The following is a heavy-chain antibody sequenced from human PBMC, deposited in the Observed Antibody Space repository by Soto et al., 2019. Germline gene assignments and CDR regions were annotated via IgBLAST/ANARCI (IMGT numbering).Heavy chain of an antibody. D-gene: IGHD3-22*01. CDR3: AKGMIAPLGYYYVMDV. CDR1: GFTFSSYA. V-gene: IGHV3-23*01. J-gene: IGHJ6*02. Sequence: PRLSCAASGFTFSSYAMNWVRQAPGKGLEWVSAISGSGGSTYYADSVKDRFTISRDNSKNTLYLQMNSLRDEDTAVYYCAKGMIAPLGYYYVMDVWGQGTTVTVSS. CDR2: ISGSGGST.